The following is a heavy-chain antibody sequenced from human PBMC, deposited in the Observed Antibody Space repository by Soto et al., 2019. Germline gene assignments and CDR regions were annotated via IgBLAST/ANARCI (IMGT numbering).Heavy chain of an antibody. V-gene: IGHV4-59*01. Sequence: SETLSLTCTVSGGSISSYYWSWIRQPPGKGLEWIGYIYYSGSTNYNPSLKSRVTISVDTSKNQFSLKLSSVTAADTAVYYCARRYYYDSSGLSNWGQGTLVTVSS. D-gene: IGHD3-22*01. CDR2: IYYSGST. CDR1: GGSISSYY. CDR3: ARRYYYDSSGLSN. J-gene: IGHJ4*02.